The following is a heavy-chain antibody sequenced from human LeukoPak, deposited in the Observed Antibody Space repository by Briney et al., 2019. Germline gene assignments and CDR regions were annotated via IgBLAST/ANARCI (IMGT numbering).Heavy chain of an antibody. CDR1: GGSLSSSSYH. CDR3: ARRSSRYYGSRSYRKYYFDY. CDR2: IYYSGST. Sequence: PSETLSLTCTVSGGSLSSSSYHGGWIRQPPGKGLEWIGCIYYSGSTSYNPYIKSRVTISVDPSKNQFSLKLSPVTAADTAVYYRARRSSRYYGSRSYRKYYFDYSGQGTLVTVSS. J-gene: IGHJ4*02. D-gene: IGHD3-10*01. V-gene: IGHV4-39*07.